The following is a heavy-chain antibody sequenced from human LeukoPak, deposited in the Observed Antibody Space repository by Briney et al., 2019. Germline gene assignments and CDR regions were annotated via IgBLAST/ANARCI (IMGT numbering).Heavy chain of an antibody. D-gene: IGHD3-3*02. CDR1: RFTFSSYA. J-gene: IGHJ4*02. CDR2: ISGRGDST. CDR3: AKGGISGVVIIPSDD. Sequence: GGSLRLSCAASRFTFSSYAMSWVRQAPGKGLEWVSAISGRGDSTYYADSVKGRFTIFRDNSKNTLYLQMNSLRDDDTAIYFCAKGGISGVVIIPSDDWGQGTLVTVSS. V-gene: IGHV3-23*01.